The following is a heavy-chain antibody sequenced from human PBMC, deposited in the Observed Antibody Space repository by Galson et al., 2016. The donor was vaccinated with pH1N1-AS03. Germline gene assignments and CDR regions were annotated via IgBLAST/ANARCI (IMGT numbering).Heavy chain of an antibody. D-gene: IGHD3-16*01. Sequence: SLRLSCAASGFTLSDYYMSWIRQAPGKGLEWVSVIYGGGDTFYADPAKGRITISRDNSKNTVYLQMNSLRVEDTAVYYCAREPWGSTQGEYWGQGTLVTVSS. CDR1: GFTLSDYY. V-gene: IGHV3-53*01. J-gene: IGHJ4*02. CDR3: AREPWGSTQGEY. CDR2: IYGGGDT.